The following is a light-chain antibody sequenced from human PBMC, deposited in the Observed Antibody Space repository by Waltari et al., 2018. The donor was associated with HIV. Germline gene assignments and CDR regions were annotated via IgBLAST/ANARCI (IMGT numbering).Light chain of an antibody. CDR3: AAWDHSLSARV. CDR2: RDN. Sequence: QSVLTQPPSASGTPGQRVTISCSGSNSNIGSNSVYWYQQFPGTAPKLLIYRDNQRPSGVPDRLSGSKSGTSASLAISGLRSEDEADYYCAAWDHSLSARVFGGGTKMTVL. V-gene: IGLV1-47*01. J-gene: IGLJ3*02. CDR1: NSNIGSNS.